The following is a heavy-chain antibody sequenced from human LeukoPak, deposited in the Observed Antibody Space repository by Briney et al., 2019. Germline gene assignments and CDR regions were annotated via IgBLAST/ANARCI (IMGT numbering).Heavy chain of an antibody. CDR3: AREVYCSSTSCYDYFDY. J-gene: IGHJ4*02. D-gene: IGHD2-2*01. CDR2: ISAYNGNT. CDR1: GYTFTSYG. Sequence: ASVNVSCKASGYTFTSYGISWVRQAPGQGLEWMGWISAYNGNTNYAQKLQGRVTMTTDTSTSTAYMELRSLRSDDTAVYYCAREVYCSSTSCYDYFDYWGQGTLVTVSS. V-gene: IGHV1-18*01.